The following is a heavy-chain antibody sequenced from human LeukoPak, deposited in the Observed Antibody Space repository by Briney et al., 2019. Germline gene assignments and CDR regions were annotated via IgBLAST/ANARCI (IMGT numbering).Heavy chain of an antibody. J-gene: IGHJ4*02. D-gene: IGHD1-26*01. CDR3: VRVHDSGSAGGY. V-gene: IGHV1-2*02. CDR1: GYTFTGYY. CDR2: IYPNSGDT. Sequence: ASVKVSCKASGYTFTGYYMHWVRQAPGQGLEWMGWIYPNSGDTNYAQKFQGRITLTRDTSISTAYMELSSLRSDDTAVIYCVRVHDSGSAGGYWGQGTLVTVSS.